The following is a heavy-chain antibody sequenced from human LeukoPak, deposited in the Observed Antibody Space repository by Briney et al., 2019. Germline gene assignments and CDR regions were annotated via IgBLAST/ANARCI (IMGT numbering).Heavy chain of an antibody. CDR3: ARELWSGYPIFDY. D-gene: IGHD3-3*01. J-gene: IGHJ4*02. CDR1: GGSISSGSYY. V-gene: IGHV4-61*02. Sequence: SQTLSLTCTVSGGSISSGSYYWSWIRQPAGKGLEWIGRIYTSGSTNYNPSLTSRVTISVDTSKNQFSLKLSSVTAADTAVYFCARELWSGYPIFDYWGQGTLVTVSS. CDR2: IYTSGST.